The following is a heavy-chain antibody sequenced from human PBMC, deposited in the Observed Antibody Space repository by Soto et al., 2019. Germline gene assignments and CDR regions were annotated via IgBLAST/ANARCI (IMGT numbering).Heavy chain of an antibody. CDR2: IRSKAYSETT. V-gene: IGHV3-49*03. CDR3: ARTTRRGNCSAGSCYSGLDY. CDR1: GFNFGDFA. Sequence: EVQLVESGGGLVQPGRSLRLSCTASGFNFGDFAVSWLRQAPGEGLEWVGFIRSKAYSETTEFAASVKGRFIISRDISKNIAYLQMNSLTTEDTAVYYCARTTRRGNCSAGSCYSGLDYWGQGTLVTVSS. D-gene: IGHD2-15*01. J-gene: IGHJ4*02.